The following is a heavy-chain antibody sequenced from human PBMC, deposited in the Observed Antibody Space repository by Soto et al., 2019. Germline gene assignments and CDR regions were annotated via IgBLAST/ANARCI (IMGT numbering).Heavy chain of an antibody. CDR1: GGTFTSYA. CDR2: IIPMFGAA. V-gene: IGHV1-69*06. J-gene: IGHJ6*02. Sequence: QVHLVQSGSEVKKPGSSVKVSCKASGGTFTSYAISWVRQAPGQGLEWMGGIIPMFGAADYAQNFQGRVTITADKSTSTAYMELSSLRSEDTAVYYCARDRPASYIPYGMDVWGQGTKVTVSS. CDR3: ARDRPASYIPYGMDV. D-gene: IGHD1-20*01.